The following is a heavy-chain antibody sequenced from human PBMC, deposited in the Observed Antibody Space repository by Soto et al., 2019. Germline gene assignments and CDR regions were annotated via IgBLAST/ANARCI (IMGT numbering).Heavy chain of an antibody. J-gene: IGHJ6*03. CDR2: IVVGSGNT. CDR1: GFTFTSSA. V-gene: IGHV1-58*02. Sequence: ASVKVSCKASGFTFTSSAMQWVRQARGQRLEWIGWIVVGSGNTNYAQKFQERVTITRDMSTSTAYMELSSLGSEDTAVYYCAAAQDYYYYYYMDVWGKGTTVTVSS. CDR3: AAAQDYYYYYYMDV.